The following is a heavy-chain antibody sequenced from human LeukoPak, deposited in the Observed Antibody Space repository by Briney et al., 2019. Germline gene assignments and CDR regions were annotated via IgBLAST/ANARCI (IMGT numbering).Heavy chain of an antibody. CDR3: ARGGRGWGLRWYFDL. D-gene: IGHD4-17*01. J-gene: IGHJ2*01. V-gene: IGHV3-20*01. Sequence: PGGSLRLPCAASGFTFDDYGMSWVRQAPGKGLEWVSGINWNGGSTGYADSVKGRFTISRDNAKNSLYLQINSLRAEDTALYHCARGGRGWGLRWYFDLWGRGTLVTVSS. CDR1: GFTFDDYG. CDR2: INWNGGST.